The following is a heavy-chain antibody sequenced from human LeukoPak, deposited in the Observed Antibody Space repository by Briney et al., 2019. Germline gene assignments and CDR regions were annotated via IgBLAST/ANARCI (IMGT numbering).Heavy chain of an antibody. Sequence: GGSLRLSCAASGFTFSSYGMHWVRQAPGKGLEWVAVIWYDGSNKYYADSVKGRFTISRDNAKNSLYLQMNSLRAEDTAVYYCARGPYSSGSSADYWGRGTLVTVSS. CDR2: IWYDGSNK. D-gene: IGHD6-19*01. CDR1: GFTFSSYG. V-gene: IGHV3-33*03. J-gene: IGHJ4*02. CDR3: ARGPYSSGSSADY.